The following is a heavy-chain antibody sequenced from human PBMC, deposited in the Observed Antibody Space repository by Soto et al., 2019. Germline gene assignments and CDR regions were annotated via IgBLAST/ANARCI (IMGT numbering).Heavy chain of an antibody. CDR1: GFTFDDYA. CDR3: AKDRISIAVAGPFSYGMDV. CDR2: ISWNSGNI. D-gene: IGHD6-19*01. Sequence: EVQLVESGGGLVQPGRSLRLSCAASGFTFDDYAMHWVRQAPGKGLEWVSGISWNSGNIDYADSVKGRFTISRDNAKNALYLQMNSLRAEDTAFYYCAKDRISIAVAGPFSYGMDVWGQGTTVTVSS. V-gene: IGHV3-9*01. J-gene: IGHJ6*02.